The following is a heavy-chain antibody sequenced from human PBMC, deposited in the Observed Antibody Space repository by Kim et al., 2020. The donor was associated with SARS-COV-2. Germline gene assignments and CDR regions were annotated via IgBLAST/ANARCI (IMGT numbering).Heavy chain of an antibody. V-gene: IGHV5-10-1*01. Sequence: GESLKISCQGSGYDFANYWITWVRLMPGKGLEWMGRIDPSDSYSDYSPSFRGHVTFSVDKSVSTAFLQWRSLKASDTAIYFCARHIVPHALIVYDLWGQGTLVTVSS. CDR2: IDPSDSYS. J-gene: IGHJ4*02. CDR1: GYDFANYW. D-gene: IGHD3-16*01. CDR3: ARHIVPHALIVYDL.